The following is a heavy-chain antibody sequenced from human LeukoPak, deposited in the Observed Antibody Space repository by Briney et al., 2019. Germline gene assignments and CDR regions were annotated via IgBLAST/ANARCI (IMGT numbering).Heavy chain of an antibody. CDR1: GFSFSTYN. J-gene: IGHJ4*02. Sequence: GGSLRLSCVASGFSFSTYNVHWVRQAPGEGLEWVAVISYDRTNEFYANSVKGRFTTSRDNSKSTLYLQMNSLRAEDTAVYYCAREYISGWYDYWGQGTLVTVSS. CDR3: AREYISGWYDY. V-gene: IGHV3-30-3*01. CDR2: ISYDRTNE. D-gene: IGHD6-19*01.